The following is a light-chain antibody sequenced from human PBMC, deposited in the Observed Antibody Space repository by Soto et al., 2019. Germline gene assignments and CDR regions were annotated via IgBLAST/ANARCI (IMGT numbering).Light chain of an antibody. CDR2: EVS. Sequence: QSALTQPASVSGSPGQSITISCTGTSSDVGGYNYVSWYQQHPGKAPTLMISEVSNRPSGVSNRFSGSKSGNTASLTISGLQAEDEADYYCSSYTGSNLGVFGTGTQLTVL. CDR3: SSYTGSNLGV. CDR1: SSDVGGYNY. V-gene: IGLV2-14*01. J-gene: IGLJ1*01.